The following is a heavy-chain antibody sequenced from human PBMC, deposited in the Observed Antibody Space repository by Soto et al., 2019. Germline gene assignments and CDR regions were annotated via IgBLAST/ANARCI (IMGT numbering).Heavy chain of an antibody. V-gene: IGHV4-59*01. Sequence: QVRLQESGPGLVKPSETLSLTCTVSGGSISSYYWSWIRQPPGKGLEWIGYMYKTGSTIYNPYLKRRVTISVDTSKNQFSLKLNSVTAADTAVYYCARDLWGYCGADCYPLDVWGQGTTVTVSS. CDR3: ARDLWGYCGADCYPLDV. D-gene: IGHD2-21*02. J-gene: IGHJ6*02. CDR1: GGSISSYY. CDR2: MYKTGST.